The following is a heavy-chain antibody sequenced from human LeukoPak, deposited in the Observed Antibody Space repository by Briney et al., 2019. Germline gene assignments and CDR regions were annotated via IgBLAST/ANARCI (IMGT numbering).Heavy chain of an antibody. CDR3: AGGGKLLLNEAFDI. D-gene: IGHD3-10*01. CDR2: IYSGGAT. V-gene: IGHV3-53*01. Sequence: PGGSLRLSCAASGFVVSSNYMSWVRQAPGKGLEWVSAIYSGGATYYADSVKGRFIVSRDSSKNTLVLQMNSLRAEDTAVYYCAGGGKLLLNEAFDIWGQETMVTVSS. CDR1: GFVVSSNY. J-gene: IGHJ3*02.